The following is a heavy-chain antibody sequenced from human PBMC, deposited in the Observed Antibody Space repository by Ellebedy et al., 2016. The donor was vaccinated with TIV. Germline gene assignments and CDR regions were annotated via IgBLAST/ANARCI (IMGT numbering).Heavy chain of an antibody. Sequence: MPSETLSLTCAVFGGSFTEDFWSWVRQSPGKEMEWIGEINYRGSTSYNPSLRSRVTMSVDTPRNQFSLRLTSLTAADTAVYYCAKLGSDYWGQGTLVTVSS. J-gene: IGHJ4*02. CDR3: AKLGSDY. V-gene: IGHV4-34*01. CDR2: INYRGST. CDR1: GGSFTEDF. D-gene: IGHD7-27*01.